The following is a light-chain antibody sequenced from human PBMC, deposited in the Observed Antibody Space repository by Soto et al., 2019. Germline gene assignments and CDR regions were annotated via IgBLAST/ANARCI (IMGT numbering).Light chain of an antibody. CDR1: SSGIGTYNY. J-gene: IGLJ1*01. V-gene: IGLV2-14*01. CDR3: SSFRSGTTL. CDR2: EVN. Sequence: QSALTQPASVSGSPGQSITISCSETSSGIGTYNYVSWYQLHPGKVPKLIIYEVNNRPSGISPRFSGSKFGKTASLTISGLQAEDEADYYCSSFRSGTTLFGTGTKLTVL.